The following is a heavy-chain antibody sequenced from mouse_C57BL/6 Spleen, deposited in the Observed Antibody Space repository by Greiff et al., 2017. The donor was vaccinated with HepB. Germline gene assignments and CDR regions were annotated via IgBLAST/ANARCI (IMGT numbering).Heavy chain of an antibody. CDR2: ISYDGSN. D-gene: IGHD2-1*01. J-gene: IGHJ2*01. CDR3: ARDLRGNYYFDY. Sequence: EVQLQESGPGLVKPSQSLSLTCSVTGYSITSGYYWNWIRQFPGNKLEWMGYISYDGSNNYNPSLKNRISITRDTSKNQFFLKLNSVTTEDTATYYCARDLRGNYYFDYWGQGTTLTVSS. V-gene: IGHV3-6*01. CDR1: GYSITSGYY.